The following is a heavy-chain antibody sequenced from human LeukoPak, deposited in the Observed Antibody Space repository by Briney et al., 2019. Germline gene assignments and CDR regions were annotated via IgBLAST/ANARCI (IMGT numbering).Heavy chain of an antibody. CDR1: GGSTSSSSYY. CDR3: ARMAVIGYDTTSTPNDY. Sequence: PSETRSPTSTVSGGSTSSSSYYWGWLRHPPGKGREGFGSIYYCGSTYNTPPLKSRVTISVDTSKNQFSLKLSSVTAADTAVYYCARMAVIGYDTTSTPNDYWGQGTLVTVSS. D-gene: IGHD3-22*01. CDR2: IYYCGST. J-gene: IGHJ4*02. V-gene: IGHV4-39*01.